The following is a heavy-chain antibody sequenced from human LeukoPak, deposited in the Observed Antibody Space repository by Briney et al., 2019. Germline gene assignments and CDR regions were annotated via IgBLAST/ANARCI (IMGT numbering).Heavy chain of an antibody. D-gene: IGHD2-2*01. CDR1: GGSFSGYY. CDR2: INHSGST. V-gene: IGHV4-34*01. CDR3: ARDTGYCSSTSCSYYYYYYGMDV. J-gene: IGHJ6*02. Sequence: SETLSLTCAVYGGSFSGYYWSWIRQPPGKGLEWIGEINHSGSTNYNPSLKSRVTISVDTSKNQFSLKLSSVTAADTAVYYCARDTGYCSSTSCSYYYYYYGMDVWGQGTTVTVSS.